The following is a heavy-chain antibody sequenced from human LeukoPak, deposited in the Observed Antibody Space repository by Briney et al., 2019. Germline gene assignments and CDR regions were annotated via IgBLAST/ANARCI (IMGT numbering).Heavy chain of an antibody. CDR1: GFTFSSYE. Sequence: GGSLRLSCAASGFTFSSYEMNWVRQAPGKGLEWVSYISSSGSTIYYADSVKGRFTISRDNSKNTLYLQMNSLRAEDTAVYHCAKGGSGPRSGYNYMDVWGKGTTVTISS. D-gene: IGHD3-10*01. V-gene: IGHV3-48*03. CDR3: AKGGSGPRSGYNYMDV. CDR2: ISSSGSTI. J-gene: IGHJ6*03.